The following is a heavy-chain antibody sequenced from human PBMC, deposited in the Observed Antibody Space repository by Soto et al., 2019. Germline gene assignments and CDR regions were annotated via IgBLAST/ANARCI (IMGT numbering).Heavy chain of an antibody. Sequence: EVQLVESGGGLVKPGGSLRLSCAASGFSFSNAWMNWVRQAPGKGLEWVGRIKRGTDGGTAEYTPPVEGRFSISRGDSKSTLYLQMNSLKIEDTAVYYSIDTHMGATGAYWGQGAVVPVSS. V-gene: IGHV3-15*07. CDR1: GFSFSNAW. D-gene: IGHD5-18*01. CDR2: IKRGTDGGTA. J-gene: IGHJ4*02. CDR3: IDTHMGATGAY.